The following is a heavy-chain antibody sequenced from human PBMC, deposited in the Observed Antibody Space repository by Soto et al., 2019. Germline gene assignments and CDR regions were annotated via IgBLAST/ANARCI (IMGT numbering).Heavy chain of an antibody. J-gene: IGHJ4*02. D-gene: IGHD5-18*01. Sequence: QVQLQQWGAGLLKPSETLSLTCAVYGGSFSGYYWSWIRQPPGKGLEWIGEINHSGSTNYNPSLKSRVTISVDTSKNQFSLKLSSVTAADTAVYYCARGHRGYSYGYWYYFDYWGQGTLVTVSS. CDR1: GGSFSGYY. CDR3: ARGHRGYSYGYWYYFDY. CDR2: INHSGST. V-gene: IGHV4-34*01.